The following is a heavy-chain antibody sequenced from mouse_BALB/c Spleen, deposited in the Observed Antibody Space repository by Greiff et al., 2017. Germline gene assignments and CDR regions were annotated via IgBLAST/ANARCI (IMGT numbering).Heavy chain of an antibody. CDR2: ISSGSSTI. Sequence: EVQRVESGGGLVQPGGSRKLSCAASGFTFSSFGMHWVRQAPEKGLEWVAYISSGSSTIYYADTVKGRFTISRDNPKNTLFLQMTSLRSEDTAMYYCARSSFGITTASWFAYWGQGTLVTVSA. J-gene: IGHJ3*01. D-gene: IGHD1-2*01. CDR3: ARSSFGITTASWFAY. V-gene: IGHV5-17*02. CDR1: GFTFSSFG.